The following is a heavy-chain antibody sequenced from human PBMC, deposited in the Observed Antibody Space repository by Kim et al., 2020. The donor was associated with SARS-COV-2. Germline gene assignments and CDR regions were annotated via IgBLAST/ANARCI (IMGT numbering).Heavy chain of an antibody. Sequence: SETLSLTCTVSGGSISRGGYYWSWIRQHPGKGLEWIGYIYYSGSTYYNTSLKSRVTISVDTSKNQFSLKLSSVTAADTAVYYCARCITMVRGVIWGWFDP. V-gene: IGHV4-31*03. CDR1: GGSISRGGYY. D-gene: IGHD3-10*01. J-gene: IGHJ5*02. CDR2: IYYSGST. CDR3: ARCITMVRGVIWGWFDP.